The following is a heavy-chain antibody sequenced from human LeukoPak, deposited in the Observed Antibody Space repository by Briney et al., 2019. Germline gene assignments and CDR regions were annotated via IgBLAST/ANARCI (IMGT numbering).Heavy chain of an antibody. D-gene: IGHD3-10*01. CDR1: GYTFTSYA. CDR2: INAGNGNT. V-gene: IGHV1-3*01. CDR3: ARKLLWFGELLGGEDY. J-gene: IGHJ4*02. Sequence: ASVKVSCKASGYTFTSYAMHWVRQAPGQRLEWMGWINAGNGNTKYSQKFQGRVTITRDTSASTAYMELSSLRSEDTAVYYCARKLLWFGELLGGEDYWGQGTRVTVSS.